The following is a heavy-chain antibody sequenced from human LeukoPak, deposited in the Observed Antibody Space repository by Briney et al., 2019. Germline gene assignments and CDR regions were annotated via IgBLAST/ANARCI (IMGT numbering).Heavy chain of an antibody. Sequence: PSETLSLTCTVSGDSISSYYWSWLRQPPGKGLEWIGYIYYSGSTNYKPSLKSRVTISVDTSKNQFSLRPTSVTAADTAVYYCARDSSSSSYFDYWGQGTLVTVSS. J-gene: IGHJ4*02. CDR1: GDSISSYY. V-gene: IGHV4-59*01. CDR3: ARDSSSSSYFDY. CDR2: IYYSGST. D-gene: IGHD6-6*01.